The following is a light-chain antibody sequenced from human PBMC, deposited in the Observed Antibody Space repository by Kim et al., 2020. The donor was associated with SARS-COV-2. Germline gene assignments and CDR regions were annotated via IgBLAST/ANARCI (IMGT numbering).Light chain of an antibody. CDR1: HSNIGTNY. J-gene: IGLJ3*02. CDR2: RNS. V-gene: IGLV1-47*01. CDR3: AAWDDSLSGWV. Sequence: GQRFTISCSGTHSNIGTNYVYWYQQLPGTAPKLLISRNSQRPSGVPDRFSGSRSDTAASLAISGLRSDDEGDYYCAAWDDSLSGWVFGRGTQLTVL.